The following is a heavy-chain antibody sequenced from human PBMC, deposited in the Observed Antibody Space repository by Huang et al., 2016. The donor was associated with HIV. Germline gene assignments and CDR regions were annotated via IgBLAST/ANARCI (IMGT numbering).Heavy chain of an antibody. CDR2: SIPLFRDP. Sequence: QVQLEQSGPAVRKPGSSVKDACQASGGSFSDQVISWVRQAPGQRFKWVVGSIPLFRDPAYAQEFKGRFTMTGDESTATIHMELNILTSEDTAVYYCAMSVRYQYDSRSYWGRYFDYWGQGTLVTVSS. J-gene: IGHJ4*02. D-gene: IGHD3-16*01. V-gene: IGHV1-69*01. CDR3: AMSVRYQYDSRSYWGRYFDY. CDR1: GGSFSDQV.